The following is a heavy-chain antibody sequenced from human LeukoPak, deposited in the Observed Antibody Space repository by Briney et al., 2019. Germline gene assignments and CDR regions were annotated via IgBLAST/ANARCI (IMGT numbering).Heavy chain of an antibody. Sequence: GGSLRLSCAASGFTFSNYAMRWVRQAPGKGLEWVSGISGSGDSTYYADSVKGRFTISRDNSKNTLYLQMNSLRAEDTAVYYCARDGGSSGWKGLWYFDLWGRGTLVTVSS. J-gene: IGHJ2*01. CDR2: ISGSGDST. D-gene: IGHD6-19*01. V-gene: IGHV3-23*01. CDR1: GFTFSNYA. CDR3: ARDGGSSGWKGLWYFDL.